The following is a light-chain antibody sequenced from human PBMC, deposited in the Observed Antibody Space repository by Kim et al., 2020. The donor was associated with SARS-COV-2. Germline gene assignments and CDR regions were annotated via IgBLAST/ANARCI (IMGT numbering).Light chain of an antibody. CDR3: QQFNSNPT. J-gene: IGKJ5*01. CDR2: DAS. V-gene: IGKV1-13*02. CDR1: QGISSA. Sequence: STSVGYRVTIACRASQGISSALAWYQQKPGKAPKLLSYDASILESGGPSRFSGSGSETDFTLTISSLQPEDFATYYCQQFNSNPTFGQGTRLEIK.